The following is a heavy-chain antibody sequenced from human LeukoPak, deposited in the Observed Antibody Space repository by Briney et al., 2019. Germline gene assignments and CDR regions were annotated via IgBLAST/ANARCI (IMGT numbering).Heavy chain of an antibody. CDR3: ARGYYYGSGSSFDH. V-gene: IGHV4-34*01. J-gene: IGHJ4*02. Sequence: SETLSLTCAVYGGSFSGYYWSWIRQPPGKGLEWIGEINHSGSTNYNPSLKSRVTISVDTSKNQFSLKLSSVTAADTAVYYCARGYYYGSGSSFDHWGQGTLVTVSS. CDR2: INHSGST. CDR1: GGSFSGYY. D-gene: IGHD3-10*01.